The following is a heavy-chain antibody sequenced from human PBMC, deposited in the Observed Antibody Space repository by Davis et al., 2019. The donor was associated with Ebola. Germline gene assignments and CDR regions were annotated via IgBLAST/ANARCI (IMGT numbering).Heavy chain of an antibody. J-gene: IGHJ5*02. Sequence: PSETLSLTCTVSGGSISSYYWSWIRQPPGKGLEWIGYIYYSGSTNYNPSLKSRVTISVDTSKNQFSLKLSSVTAADTAVYYCARDHSKLGWFDPWGQGTLVTVSS. CDR1: GGSISSYY. V-gene: IGHV4-59*01. CDR3: ARDHSKLGWFDP. D-gene: IGHD2/OR15-2a*01. CDR2: IYYSGST.